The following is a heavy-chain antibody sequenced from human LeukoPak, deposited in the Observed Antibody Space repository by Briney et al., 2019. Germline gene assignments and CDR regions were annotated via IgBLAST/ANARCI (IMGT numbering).Heavy chain of an antibody. CDR3: ARPDDSESFYRANHY. Sequence: PGGSLRLSRAASGFSFNSYPMHWVRQAPGKGLEWVAVIPNDGNNKYYADSVKGRFTISRDNSNNTLSLQMNGLRVEDTAVYYCARPDDSESFYRANHYWGRGTLVTVS. J-gene: IGHJ4*02. CDR2: IPNDGNNK. V-gene: IGHV3-30*04. CDR1: GFSFNSYP. D-gene: IGHD3-10*01.